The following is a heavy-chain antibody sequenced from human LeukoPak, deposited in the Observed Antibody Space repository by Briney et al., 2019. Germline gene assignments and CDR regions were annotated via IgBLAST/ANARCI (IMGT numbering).Heavy chain of an antibody. CDR3: ARLTATYYYYYMDV. Sequence: PSETLSLTCTVSGGSISSGGYYWSWIRQHPGKGLEWVGYIYYSGSTYYNPSLKSRVTISVDTSKNQFSLKLSSVTAADTAVYYCARLTATYYYYYMDVWGKGTTVTVSS. J-gene: IGHJ6*03. V-gene: IGHV4-31*03. CDR2: IYYSGST. D-gene: IGHD2-21*02. CDR1: GGSISSGGYY.